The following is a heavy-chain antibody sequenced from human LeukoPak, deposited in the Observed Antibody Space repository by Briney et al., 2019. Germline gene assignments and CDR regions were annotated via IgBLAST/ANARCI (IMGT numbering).Heavy chain of an antibody. J-gene: IGHJ4*02. CDR3: ARGPRPYSGSPRAFDY. Sequence: ASVKVSCKASGYTFTSYAMHWVRQAPGQRLEWMGWINAGNGNTKYSQKFQGRVTITRDTSASTAYMELSSLRSEDTAVYYCARGPRPYSGSPRAFDYWGQGTLVTVSS. D-gene: IGHD1-26*01. CDR2: INAGNGNT. V-gene: IGHV1-3*01. CDR1: GYTFTSYA.